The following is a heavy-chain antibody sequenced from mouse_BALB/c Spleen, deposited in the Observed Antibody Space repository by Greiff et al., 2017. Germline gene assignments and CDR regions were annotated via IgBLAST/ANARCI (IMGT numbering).Heavy chain of an antibody. CDR1: GFSLTSYG. J-gene: IGHJ4*01. CDR2: IWAGGST. V-gene: IGHV2-9*02. CDR3: ARENYYYGSHYAMDY. D-gene: IGHD1-1*01. Sequence: VMLVESGPGLVAPSQSLSITCTVSGFSLTSYGVHWVRQPPGKGLEWLGVIWAGGSTNYNSALMSRLSISKDNSKSQVFLKMNSLQTDDTAMYYCARENYYYGSHYAMDYWGQGTSVTVSS.